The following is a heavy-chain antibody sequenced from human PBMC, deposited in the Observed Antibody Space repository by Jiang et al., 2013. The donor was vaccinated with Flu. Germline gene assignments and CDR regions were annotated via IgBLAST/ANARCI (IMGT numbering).Heavy chain of an antibody. CDR1: GFTFSNAW. Sequence: VQLVESGGGLVKPGGSLRLSCAASGFTFSNAWMSWVRQAPGKGLEWVGRIKSKTDGGTTDYAAPVKGRFTISRDDSKNTLYLQMNSLKTEDTAVYYXTTGESYYYDSSGYPPHLLDYVGPGNPGPPSP. D-gene: IGHD3-22*01. CDR3: TTGESYYYDSSGYPPHLLDY. J-gene: IGHJ4*02. V-gene: IGHV3-15*01. CDR2: IKSKTDGGTT.